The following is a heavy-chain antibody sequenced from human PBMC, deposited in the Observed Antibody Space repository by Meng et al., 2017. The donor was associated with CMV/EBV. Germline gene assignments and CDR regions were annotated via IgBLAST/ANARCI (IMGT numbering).Heavy chain of an antibody. CDR1: GFTFSSYA. CDR2: ISYDGSNK. D-gene: IGHD3-10*01. J-gene: IGHJ6*02. V-gene: IGHV3-30-3*01. CDR3: ARDYYGSGVPWYYYGMDV. Sequence: GESLKISCAASGFTFSSYAMHWVRQAPGKGLEWVAVISYDGSNKYYADSVKGRFTISRDNSKNTLYLQMNSLRAEDTAVYYCARDYYGSGVPWYYYGMDVWGQGTTVTVSS.